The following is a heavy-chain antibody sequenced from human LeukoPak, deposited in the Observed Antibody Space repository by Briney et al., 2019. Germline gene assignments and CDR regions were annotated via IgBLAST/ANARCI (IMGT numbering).Heavy chain of an antibody. V-gene: IGHV1-8*02. CDR2: MNPNSGNT. Sequence: ASVKVSCKASGGTFSSYAISWVRQAPGQGLEWMGWMNPNSGNTGYAQKFQGRVTMTRNTSISTAYMELSSLRSEDTAVYYCARDSADAFDIWGQGTMVTVSS. J-gene: IGHJ3*02. CDR3: ARDSADAFDI. CDR1: GGTFSSYA.